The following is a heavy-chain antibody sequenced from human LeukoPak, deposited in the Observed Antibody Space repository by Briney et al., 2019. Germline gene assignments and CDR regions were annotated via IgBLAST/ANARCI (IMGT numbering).Heavy chain of an antibody. D-gene: IGHD3-10*01. CDR1: GGSISSGSYY. V-gene: IGHV4-61*01. J-gene: IGHJ5*02. CDR2: IYYTGST. Sequence: SETLSLTCTVSGGSISSGSYYWSWVRQPPGKGLEWIGYIYYTGSTDYNPSLKSRVTMSVDTSKNQFSLKLSSVTAADTAVYSCARGSVRGEFDPWGQGTLVTVSS. CDR3: ARGSVRGEFDP.